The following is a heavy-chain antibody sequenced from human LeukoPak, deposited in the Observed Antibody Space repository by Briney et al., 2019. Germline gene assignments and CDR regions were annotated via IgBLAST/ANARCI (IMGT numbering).Heavy chain of an antibody. CDR2: IYYSGST. CDR1: GGSISSSSYY. CDR3: ARQPRIDCTNGVCYRGVGYYYYMDV. J-gene: IGHJ6*03. V-gene: IGHV4-39*01. D-gene: IGHD2-8*01. Sequence: SETLSLTCTVSGGSISSSSYYWGWIRQPPGKRLEWIGSIYYSGSTYYNPSLKSRVTISVDTSKSHFSLKLSSVTAADTAVYYCARQPRIDCTNGVCYRGVGYYYYMDVWGKGTTFTVSS.